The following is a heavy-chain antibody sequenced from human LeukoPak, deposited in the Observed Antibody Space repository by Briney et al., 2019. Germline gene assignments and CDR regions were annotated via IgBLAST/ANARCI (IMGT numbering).Heavy chain of an antibody. V-gene: IGHV3-21*01. J-gene: IGHJ6*02. CDR3: ARDGNANYGMDV. D-gene: IGHD4-23*01. CDR2: ISSSSSYI. CDR1: GFSVSSNY. Sequence: NPGGSLRLSCAASGFSVSSNYMNWVRQAPGKGLEWVSSISSSSSYIYYADSVKGRFTISRDNAKNSLYLQMNSLRAEDTAVYYCARDGNANYGMDVWGQGTTVTVSS.